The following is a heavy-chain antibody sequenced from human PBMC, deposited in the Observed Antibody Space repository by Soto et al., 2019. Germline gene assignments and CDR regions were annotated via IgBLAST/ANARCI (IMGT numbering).Heavy chain of an antibody. CDR3: ASRGIAVAGTFDY. Sequence: PSETLSLTCTVSGGSISSYYWSWIRQPPGKGLEWIGYIYYSGSTNYNSSLKSRVTISVDTSKNQFSLKLSSVTAADTAVYYCASRGIAVAGTFDYWGQGTLVTVSS. D-gene: IGHD6-19*01. CDR2: IYYSGST. J-gene: IGHJ4*02. V-gene: IGHV4-59*08. CDR1: GGSISSYY.